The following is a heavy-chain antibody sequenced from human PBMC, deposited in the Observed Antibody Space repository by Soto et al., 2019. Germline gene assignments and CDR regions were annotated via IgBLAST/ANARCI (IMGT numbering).Heavy chain of an antibody. CDR2: ISGSSSYT. CDR1: GFTFSDYY. V-gene: IGHV3-11*06. J-gene: IGHJ5*02. CDR3: ARLGILAAGTAWFDP. D-gene: IGHD6-13*01. Sequence: PGGSLRLSCAASGFTFSDYYMSWIRQAPGKGLEWVSYISGSSSYTNYADSVKGRFTISRDNAKNSLDLQMNSLGAEDTAIYYCARLGILAAGTAWFDPWGQGILVTVSS.